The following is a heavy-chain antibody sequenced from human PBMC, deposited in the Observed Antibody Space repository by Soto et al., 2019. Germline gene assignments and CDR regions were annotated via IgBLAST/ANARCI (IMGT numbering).Heavy chain of an antibody. J-gene: IGHJ6*02. CDR1: GFTFGHYS. Sequence: VQLVESGGGLIQRGGSLRLSCAASGFTFGHYSMNLVRQAPGKGPEWVSYISSDNRTINSADSVKGRFIITRDNAKKSLYLQMHSLRDEDAAVYYCAREGWPLLQSGMDVWGQGTTVTVSS. D-gene: IGHD2-15*01. CDR3: AREGWPLLQSGMDV. CDR2: ISSDNRTI. V-gene: IGHV3-48*02.